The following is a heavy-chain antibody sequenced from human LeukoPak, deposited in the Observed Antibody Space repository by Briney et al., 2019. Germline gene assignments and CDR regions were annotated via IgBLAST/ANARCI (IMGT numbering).Heavy chain of an antibody. V-gene: IGHV3-23*01. Sequence: GGSLRLSCAASGFTFSSYAMSWVRQAPGKGLEWVSIISGSAGSTDYADSVKGRFTISRDNSKNTLYLQMNSLRAEHTAVSYFAKGRYSGSYYNSAFDIWGQGTKVTVSS. CDR1: GFTFSSYA. CDR3: AKGRYSGSYYNSAFDI. J-gene: IGHJ3*02. CDR2: ISGSAGST. D-gene: IGHD1-26*01.